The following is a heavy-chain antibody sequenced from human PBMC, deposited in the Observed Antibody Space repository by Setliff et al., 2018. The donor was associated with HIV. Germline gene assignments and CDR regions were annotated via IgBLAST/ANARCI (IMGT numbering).Heavy chain of an antibody. D-gene: IGHD2-2*01. Sequence: SVKVSCKASGYTFTSYVISWVRQAPGQGPEWMGGIIPMYGVTNYAQKFQGRVTITTDESTNTGYMELSSLRSEDTAVYYCARESACSSTSCPKVLDYWGQGTLVTVSS. CDR3: ARESACSSTSCPKVLDY. J-gene: IGHJ4*02. CDR1: GYTFTSYV. V-gene: IGHV1-69*05. CDR2: IIPMYGVT.